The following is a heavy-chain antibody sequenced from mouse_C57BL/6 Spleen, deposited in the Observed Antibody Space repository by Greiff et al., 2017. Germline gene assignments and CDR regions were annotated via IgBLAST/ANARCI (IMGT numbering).Heavy chain of an antibody. CDR3: TRLITTVVANYAMDY. V-gene: IGHV6-6*01. J-gene: IGHJ4*01. CDR2: IRNKANNHAT. D-gene: IGHD1-1*01. Sequence: EVKLMESGGGLVQPGGSMKLSCAASGFTFSDAWMDWVRQSPEKGLEWVAEIRNKANNHATYYAESVKGRFTISRDDSKSSVYLQMNSLRAEDTGIYYCTRLITTVVANYAMDYWGQGTSVTVSS. CDR1: GFTFSDAW.